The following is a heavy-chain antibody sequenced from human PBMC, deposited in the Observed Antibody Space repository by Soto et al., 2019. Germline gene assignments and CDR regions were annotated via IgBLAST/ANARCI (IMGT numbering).Heavy chain of an antibody. J-gene: IGHJ3*02. V-gene: IGHV4-59*01. Sequence: SETQSLTYTVSGGSISSYYGSWIRQPPGKGLEWIGYIYYSGSTNYNPSLKSRVTISVDTSKNQFSLKLSSVTAADTAVYYCARVKAVYGAFDIWGQGTMVTVSS. CDR1: GGSISSYY. CDR3: ARVKAVYGAFDI. CDR2: IYYSGST. D-gene: IGHD4-17*01.